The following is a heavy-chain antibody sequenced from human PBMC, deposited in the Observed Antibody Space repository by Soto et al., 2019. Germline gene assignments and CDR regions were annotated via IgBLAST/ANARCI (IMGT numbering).Heavy chain of an antibody. Sequence: EVQLVESGGGLVQPGGSLRLSCAASGFTFSSYSMNWVRQAPGKGLEWVSYISSSSTIYYADSVKGRFTISRDNAKNSLYLQMNSLRAEDTAVYYCARDGWFDPWGQGTLVTVSS. CDR1: GFTFSSYS. V-gene: IGHV3-48*01. J-gene: IGHJ5*02. CDR3: ARDGWFDP. CDR2: ISSSSTI.